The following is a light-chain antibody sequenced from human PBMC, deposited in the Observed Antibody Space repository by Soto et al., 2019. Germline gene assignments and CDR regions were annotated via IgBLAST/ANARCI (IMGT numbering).Light chain of an antibody. J-gene: IGKJ4*01. V-gene: IGKV1-39*01. CDR1: QSISSY. Sequence: DIQMTQSPSSLSASVGARVTITCRASQSISSYLNWYQQKPGKXPKXXIYAASSLQSGVPSRFSGSGSGTDLTITISSLQPEDFETYYCQQSYSTPLTFGGGTKVDIK. CDR2: AAS. CDR3: QQSYSTPLT.